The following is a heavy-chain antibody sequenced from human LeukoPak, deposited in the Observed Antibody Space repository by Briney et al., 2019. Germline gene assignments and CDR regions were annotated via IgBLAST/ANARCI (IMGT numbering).Heavy chain of an antibody. CDR2: IKPDRSEK. CDR3: VGWGEIVLFH. J-gene: IGHJ4*02. CDR1: GFTFSRYW. D-gene: IGHD3-16*01. V-gene: IGHV3-7*01. Sequence: GGTLRLSCAASGFTFSRYWMRCVPEAPGKGLEWEHNIKPDRSEKYYVDCVKGRFTISTDNAKNALYLQMNSLRGEDMAVYYCVGWGEIVLFHWGEGTGVSVS.